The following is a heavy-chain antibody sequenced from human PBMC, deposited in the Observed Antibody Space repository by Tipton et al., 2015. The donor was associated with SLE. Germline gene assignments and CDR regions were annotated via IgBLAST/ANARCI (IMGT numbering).Heavy chain of an antibody. D-gene: IGHD2/OR15-2a*01. CDR1: GGSISSHY. CDR3: ARAPHLSFDI. V-gene: IGHV4-59*11. Sequence: TLSLTCTVSGGSISSHYWSWIRQPPGKGLEWIGYIYYSGSTYYNPSLKSRVTISVDTSKNQFSLKLSSVTAADTAVYYCARAPHLSFDIWGQGTMVTVSS. CDR2: IYYSGST. J-gene: IGHJ3*02.